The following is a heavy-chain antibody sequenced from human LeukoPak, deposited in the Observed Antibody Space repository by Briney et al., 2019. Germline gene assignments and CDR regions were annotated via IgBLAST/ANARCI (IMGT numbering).Heavy chain of an antibody. CDR2: ISYDGSNK. J-gene: IGHJ4*02. D-gene: IGHD5-18*01. V-gene: IGHV3-30*04. CDR3: ASTPWSPEWIQPPYYFDY. CDR1: GFTFSSYA. Sequence: GRSLRLSCAASGFTFSSYAMHWVRQAPGKGLEWVAVISYDGSNKYYADSAKGRFTISRDNSKNTLYLQMNSLRAEDTAVYYCASTPWSPEWIQPPYYFDYWGQGTLVTVSS.